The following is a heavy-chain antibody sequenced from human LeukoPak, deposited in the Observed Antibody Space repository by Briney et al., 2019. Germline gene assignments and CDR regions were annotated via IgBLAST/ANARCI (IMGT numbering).Heavy chain of an antibody. D-gene: IGHD6-13*01. Sequence: SETLSLTCTVSGGSISSYYWSWIRQAPGKGLEWIGYIYYSGSTNYNPSLKSRVTMSVDTSKSQFSLKLSSVTAADTAMYYCARDRTLAYWGQGGLVNVSS. V-gene: IGHV4-59*01. J-gene: IGHJ4*02. CDR3: ARDRTLAY. CDR1: GGSISSYY. CDR2: IYYSGST.